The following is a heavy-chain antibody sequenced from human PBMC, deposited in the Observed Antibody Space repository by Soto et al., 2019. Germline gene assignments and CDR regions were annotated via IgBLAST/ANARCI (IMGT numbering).Heavy chain of an antibody. CDR1: GFILSTYA. CDR2: ISYDGSNK. CDR3: AREYGIGGATFDF. J-gene: IGHJ3*01. V-gene: IGHV3-30-3*01. D-gene: IGHD2-15*01. Sequence: QVQLVESGGGVVQPGRSLRLSCAASGFILSTYAMHWVRQAPGKGLEWVAVISYDGSNKYYADSVKGRFTISRDNSKNTLYLQMHSLRAEDTAVYYCAREYGIGGATFDFWGQGTMVTVSS.